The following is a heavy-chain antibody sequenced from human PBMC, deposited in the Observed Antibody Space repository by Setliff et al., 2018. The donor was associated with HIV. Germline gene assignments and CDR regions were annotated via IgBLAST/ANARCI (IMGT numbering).Heavy chain of an antibody. J-gene: IGHJ3*02. D-gene: IGHD6-13*01. CDR1: GGSISGYY. V-gene: IGHV4-59*01. CDR2: ITYSGST. Sequence: PSETLSLTCTVSGGSISGYYWSWIRQPPGKGLEWIGYITYSGSTKYNPSLKGRVTISIDTSKNQFSLKLSSVTPADTAVYYCASHAPYTSSWNAAAFDIWGQGTMVTVS. CDR3: ASHAPYTSSWNAAAFDI.